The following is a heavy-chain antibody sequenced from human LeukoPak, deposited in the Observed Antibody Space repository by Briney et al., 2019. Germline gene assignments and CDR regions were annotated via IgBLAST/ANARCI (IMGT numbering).Heavy chain of an antibody. Sequence: SQTLSLTCAISGDSVSSNSAAWNWIRQSPLRGLEWLGRTYYRSKWYNDYAVSVKSRITINPDTSKNQFSLQLNSVTPEDTAVYYCAREADHGDYVLVYWGQGTLVTVSS. V-gene: IGHV6-1*01. J-gene: IGHJ4*02. D-gene: IGHD4-17*01. CDR2: TYYRSKWYN. CDR1: GDSVSSNSAA. CDR3: AREADHGDYVLVY.